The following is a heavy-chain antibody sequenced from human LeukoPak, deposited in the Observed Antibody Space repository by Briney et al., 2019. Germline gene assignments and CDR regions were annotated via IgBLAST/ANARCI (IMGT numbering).Heavy chain of an antibody. CDR2: IYYSGST. CDR3: ARGLATSFDY. D-gene: IGHD5-24*01. J-gene: IGHJ4*02. Sequence: SQTLSLTCTVSGGSISSGESYWSWIRQPPGKGLEWIGYIYYSGSTHYNPSLKSRVTISVDTSKNQFSLKLSSVTAADTTIYYCARGLATSFDYWGQGTLVTVSS. CDR1: GGSISSGESY. V-gene: IGHV4-30-4*01.